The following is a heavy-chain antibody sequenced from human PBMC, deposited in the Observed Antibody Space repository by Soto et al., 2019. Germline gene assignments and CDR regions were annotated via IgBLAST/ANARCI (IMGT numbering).Heavy chain of an antibody. Sequence: SETLSLTCTFSCGSIISGDYYWSWIRQPPGKGLEWIGYIYYSGSTYYNPSLKSRVTISVDTSKNQFSLKLSSVTAADAAVYYCARDLVRGVIDYWGQGTLVTVSS. CDR3: ARDLVRGVIDY. J-gene: IGHJ4*02. D-gene: IGHD3-10*01. CDR1: CGSIISGDYY. CDR2: IYYSGST. V-gene: IGHV4-30-4*01.